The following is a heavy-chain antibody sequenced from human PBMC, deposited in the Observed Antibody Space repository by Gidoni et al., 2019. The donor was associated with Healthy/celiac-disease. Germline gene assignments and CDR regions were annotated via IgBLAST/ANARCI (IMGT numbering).Heavy chain of an antibody. V-gene: IGHV4-4*02. CDR1: GGAISSSNW. J-gene: IGHJ5*02. D-gene: IGHD3-10*01. Sequence: QVQLQESGPGLVKPSGTLSLTCAVSGGAISSSNWWSWVRQPPGKGLEWIGEIYHSGSTNYNPSLKSRVTISVDKSKNQFSLKLSSVTAADTAVYYCARGGVYAVRGVIAGANWFDPWGQGTLVTVSS. CDR3: ARGGVYAVRGVIAGANWFDP. CDR2: IYHSGST.